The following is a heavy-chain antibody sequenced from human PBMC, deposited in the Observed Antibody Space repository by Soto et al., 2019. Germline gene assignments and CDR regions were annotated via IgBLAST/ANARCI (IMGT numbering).Heavy chain of an antibody. CDR2: INWNSGSR. Sequence: EVQLVESGGGLVQPGRSLRLSCAASGFTFDDYAMHWVRQTPGKGLEWVSGINWNSGSRGYADSVKGRFTISRDNAKNSLYLQLNSLRAEDTALYCCAKGYSSGWYPPSDYWGQGTLVTVSS. CDR3: AKGYSSGWYPPSDY. J-gene: IGHJ4*02. D-gene: IGHD6-19*01. V-gene: IGHV3-9*01. CDR1: GFTFDDYA.